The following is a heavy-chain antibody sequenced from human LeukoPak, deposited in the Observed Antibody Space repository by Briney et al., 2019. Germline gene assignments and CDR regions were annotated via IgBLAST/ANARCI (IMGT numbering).Heavy chain of an antibody. Sequence: GGSLRLSYAASGFTFSTYAMSWVRQAPGKGLEWVSGISGSGYSTYYADSVKGRFTISRDNSKNTLYLQMNSLRAEDTAVYYCATSLGYCGGDCYPSGAFDIWGQGTMVTVSS. D-gene: IGHD2-21*02. CDR2: ISGSGYST. CDR1: GFTFSTYA. V-gene: IGHV3-23*01. J-gene: IGHJ3*02. CDR3: ATSLGYCGGDCYPSGAFDI.